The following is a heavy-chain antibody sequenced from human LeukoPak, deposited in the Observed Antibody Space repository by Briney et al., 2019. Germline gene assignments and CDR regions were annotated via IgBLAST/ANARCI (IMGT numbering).Heavy chain of an antibody. CDR2: INPNSGGT. D-gene: IGHD2-15*01. CDR3: ARDPLLRYCSGGSCYQVAFDI. CDR1: GYTFTVYY. J-gene: IGHJ3*02. V-gene: IGHV1-2*02. Sequence: ASVKVSFKASGYTFTVYYMHWVRQAPGQGLEWMGWINPNSGGTNYAQKFQGRVTMTGDTSISTAYMELSRLRSDDTAVYYCARDPLLRYCSGGSCYQVAFDIWGQGTMVTVSS.